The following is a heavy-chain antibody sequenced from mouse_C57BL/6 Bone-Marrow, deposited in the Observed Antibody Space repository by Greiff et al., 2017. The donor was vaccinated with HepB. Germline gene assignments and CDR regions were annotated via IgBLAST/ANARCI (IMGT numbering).Heavy chain of an antibody. CDR1: GYTFTSYW. Sequence: VQLQQSGAELVKPGASVKLSCKASGYTFTSYWMHWVKQRPGQGLEWIGMIHPNSGSTNYNEKFKSKATLTVDKSSSTAYMELSSLTSEDSAVYYCARLIGSRGDYWGQGTTLTVSS. D-gene: IGHD1-1*01. CDR3: ARLIGSRGDY. J-gene: IGHJ2*01. CDR2: IHPNSGST. V-gene: IGHV1-64*01.